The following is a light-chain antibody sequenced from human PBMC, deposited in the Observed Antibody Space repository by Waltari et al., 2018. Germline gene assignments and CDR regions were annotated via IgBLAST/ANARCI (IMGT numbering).Light chain of an antibody. CDR1: PNIGTW. Sequence: MTQSPSTLSASVGDSVTITCRASPNIGTWVACYQQKQGKAPKLLIFDGSTLESGVPSRFSGSASGTDFTLTINSLQPDDFASYFCQQYNSYLSSFGQGTKLEI. CDR3: QQYNSYLSS. V-gene: IGKV1-5*01. J-gene: IGKJ2*01. CDR2: DGS.